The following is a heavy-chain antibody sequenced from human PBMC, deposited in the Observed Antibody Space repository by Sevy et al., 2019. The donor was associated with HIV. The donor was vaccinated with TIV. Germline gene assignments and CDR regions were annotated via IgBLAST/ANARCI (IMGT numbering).Heavy chain of an antibody. CDR2: INSDGSST. CDR1: GFTFSSYW. V-gene: IGHV3-74*01. D-gene: IGHD3-10*01. J-gene: IGHJ2*01. CDR3: ARAIRNRGVISSGYFDL. Sequence: GGSLRLSCAASGFTFSSYWMHWVRQAPGKGLVWVSRINSDGSSTNYADSVKGRFTISRDNAKNTLYLQMNSLRAEDTAVYYRARAIRNRGVISSGYFDLWGRGTLVTVSS.